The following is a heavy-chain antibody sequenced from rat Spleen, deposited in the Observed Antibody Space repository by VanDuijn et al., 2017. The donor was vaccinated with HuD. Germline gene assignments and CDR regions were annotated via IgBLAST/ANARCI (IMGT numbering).Heavy chain of an antibody. Sequence: EVQLVESGGGLVQPGRSLKLSCVASGFTFNNYWMTWIRQAPGKGLEWVASITHNDATTYYPDSVAGRFTVSRDNAKSTLYLEMDSLRSEDMATYYCVRQGYLRDWYFDFWGPGTMVTVSS. J-gene: IGHJ1*01. D-gene: IGHD2-5*01. CDR3: VRQGYLRDWYFDF. V-gene: IGHV5-31*01. CDR2: ITHNDATT. CDR1: GFTFNNYW.